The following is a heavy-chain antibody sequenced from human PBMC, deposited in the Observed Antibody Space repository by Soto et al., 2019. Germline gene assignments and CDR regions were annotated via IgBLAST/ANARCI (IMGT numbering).Heavy chain of an antibody. CDR3: ARVGDYDSSGYPDSD. J-gene: IGHJ4*02. D-gene: IGHD3-22*01. CDR2: IIPIFGTA. CDR1: GGTFSSYA. Sequence: GASVKVSCKASGGTFSSYAISWVRQAPGQGLEWMGGIIPIFGTANYAQKFQGRVTITADESTSTAYMELSSLRSEDTAVYYCARVGDYDSSGYPDSDWGQGTLVTVSS. V-gene: IGHV1-69*13.